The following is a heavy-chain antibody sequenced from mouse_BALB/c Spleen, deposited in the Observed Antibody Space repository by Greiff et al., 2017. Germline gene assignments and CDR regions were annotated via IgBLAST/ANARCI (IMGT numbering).Heavy chain of an antibody. CDR3: ARQGYYGSSFDY. V-gene: IGHV5-6-2*01. Sequence: EVQGVESGGGLVKLGGSLKLSCAASGFTFSSYYMSWVRQTPEKRLELVAAINSNGGSTYYPDTVKGRFTISRDNAKNTLYLQMSSLKSEDTALYYCARQGYYGSSFDYWGQGTTLTVSS. CDR1: GFTFSSYY. D-gene: IGHD1-1*01. CDR2: INSNGGST. J-gene: IGHJ2*01.